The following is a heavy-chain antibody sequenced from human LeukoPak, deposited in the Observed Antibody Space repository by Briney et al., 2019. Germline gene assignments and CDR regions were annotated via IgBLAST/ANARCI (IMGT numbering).Heavy chain of an antibody. CDR1: GFTFSSYG. V-gene: IGHV3-33*01. Sequence: GRSLRLSCAASGFTFSSYGMHWVRQAPGKGLEWVAVIWYDGSNKYYADSVKGRFTISRDNSKNTLYLQMNSLRAEDTAVYYCARAGRCSSSSLGYYYYYYMDVWGKGTTVTVSS. D-gene: IGHD6-6*01. CDR3: ARAGRCSSSSLGYYYYYYMDV. J-gene: IGHJ6*03. CDR2: IWYDGSNK.